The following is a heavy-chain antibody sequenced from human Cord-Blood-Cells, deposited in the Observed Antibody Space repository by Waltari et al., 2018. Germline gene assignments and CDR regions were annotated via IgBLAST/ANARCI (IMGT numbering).Heavy chain of an antibody. D-gene: IGHD3-22*01. CDR1: GGSISSGGYY. V-gene: IGHV4-31*03. Sequence: QVQLQESGPGLVKPSQTLSLACTVSGGSISSGGYYWSWIRQHPGKGLEWIGYIYYSGSTYYNPSLKSRVTISVDTSKNQFSLKLSSVTAADTAVYYCARLDDSSGYYFDYWGQGTLVTVSS. CDR3: ARLDDSSGYYFDY. J-gene: IGHJ4*02. CDR2: IYYSGST.